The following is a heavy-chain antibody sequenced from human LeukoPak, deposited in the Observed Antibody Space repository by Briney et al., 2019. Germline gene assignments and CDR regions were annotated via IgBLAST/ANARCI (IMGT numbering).Heavy chain of an antibody. CDR1: GYTFTSYY. CDR2: INPNSGGT. CDR3: ASRGFYPNYYYYYMDV. D-gene: IGHD3-10*01. J-gene: IGHJ6*03. Sequence: GASVKVSCKASGYTFTSYYMHWVRQAPGQGLEWMGRINPNSGGTNYAQKFQGRVTMTRDTSISTAYMELSRLRSDDTAVYYCASRGFYPNYYYYYMDVWGKGTTVTVSS. V-gene: IGHV1-2*06.